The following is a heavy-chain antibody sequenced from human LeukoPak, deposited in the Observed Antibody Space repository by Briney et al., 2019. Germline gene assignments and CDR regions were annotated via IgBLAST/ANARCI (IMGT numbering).Heavy chain of an antibody. D-gene: IGHD3-16*01. CDR1: GFNFNRAW. CDR2: IKSKHDGETT. J-gene: IGHJ5*02. Sequence: GGSLRLSCVGSGFNFNRAWTSWVRQAPGKGPEWLGRIKSKHDGETTDYAAPAQGRFTISRDDSESTLFLEMASLKAEDTALYYCTADQTISYGGGIRADQWGQGTLVSVSS. CDR3: TADQTISYGGGIRADQ. V-gene: IGHV3-15*01.